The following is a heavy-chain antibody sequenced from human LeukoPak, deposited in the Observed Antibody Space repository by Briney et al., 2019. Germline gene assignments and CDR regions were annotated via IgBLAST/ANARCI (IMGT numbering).Heavy chain of an antibody. Sequence: GGSLRLSCAASGFTFDDYAMHWVRQAPGKGLEWVSLISWDGGSTYYADSVKGRFTISRDNSMNTLYLQMNSLRPEDTAVYYCAKQGLVPATAGDWGQGTLVTVSS. CDR3: AKQGLVPATAGD. CDR2: ISWDGGST. V-gene: IGHV3-43D*03. J-gene: IGHJ4*02. D-gene: IGHD2-2*01. CDR1: GFTFDDYA.